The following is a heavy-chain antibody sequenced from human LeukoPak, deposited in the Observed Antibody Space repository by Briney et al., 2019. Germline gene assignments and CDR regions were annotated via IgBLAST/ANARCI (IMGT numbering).Heavy chain of an antibody. V-gene: IGHV3-23*01. Sequence: GGSLRLSCAASGFTFSSYDMSWVRQAPGKGLEWVSAISGSGDSTYYADSVKGRFTISRDNSKNTLYLQMNNLRAEDTAVYYCAKDPTSRIAARPSWFDPWGQGTLVTVSS. CDR3: AKDPTSRIAARPSWFDP. D-gene: IGHD6-6*01. CDR1: GFTFSSYD. J-gene: IGHJ5*02. CDR2: ISGSGDST.